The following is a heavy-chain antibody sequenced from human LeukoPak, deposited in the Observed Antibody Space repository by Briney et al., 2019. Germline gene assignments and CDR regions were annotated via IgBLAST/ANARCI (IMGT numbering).Heavy chain of an antibody. CDR1: GGSISTSSYY. D-gene: IGHD3-10*01. V-gene: IGHV4-39*01. CDR2: IYYTGST. CDR3: ARRPGSGSRHFDY. Sequence: SETLSLTCTVSGGSISTSSYYWSWIRQPPGTRPEWIGTIYYTGSTYYNPSLKSRVTISVDASKNQFSLILSSVTAADTAVYYCARRPGSGSRHFDYWGQGTLVTVSS. J-gene: IGHJ4*02.